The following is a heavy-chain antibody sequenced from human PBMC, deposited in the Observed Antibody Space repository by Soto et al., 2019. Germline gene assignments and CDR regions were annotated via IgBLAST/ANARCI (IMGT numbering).Heavy chain of an antibody. CDR1: GGSISNPIYY. D-gene: IGHD5-18*01. CDR3: ASPGYSYGRDYYGMDV. Sequence: SETLSLTCTVSGGSISNPIYYWAWIRQPPGKGLEWIGSIFYSGSTYYNPSLKSRVTISVDTSKNQFSLKLSSVTAADTAVYYCASPGYSYGRDYYGMDVWGQGTTVTVSS. CDR2: IFYSGST. V-gene: IGHV4-39*01. J-gene: IGHJ6*02.